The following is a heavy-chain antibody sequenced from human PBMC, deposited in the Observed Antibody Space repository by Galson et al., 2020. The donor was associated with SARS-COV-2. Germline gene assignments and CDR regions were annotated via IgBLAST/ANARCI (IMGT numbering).Heavy chain of an antibody. CDR3: AHSRVRGYYMDV. CDR1: GFLLSTSRVG. CDR2: IYWDDYK. J-gene: IGHJ6*03. Sequence: KMSGPTLVKPTQTLTLTCTFSGFLLSTSRVGVGWIRQPPGKALEWLALIYWDDYKRYSPSLKSRLTITKDTAKNQVVLTMTNMDPVDTATYYGAHSRVRGYYMDVGGKGTTVTVSS. V-gene: IGHV2-5*02. D-gene: IGHD3-10*01.